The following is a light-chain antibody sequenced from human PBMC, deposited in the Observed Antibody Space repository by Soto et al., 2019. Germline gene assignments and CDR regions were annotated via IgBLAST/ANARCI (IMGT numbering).Light chain of an antibody. Sequence: EMVMTQSPATLSVSPGERATLSCRASQSVSSNLAWYQQKPGQAPRLLIYGASTRATGIPARFSGSGSGTEFTLTISSLQSEDFAVYYCQQYSSTPHTFGQGTKLEIK. CDR3: QQYSSTPHT. CDR1: QSVSSN. V-gene: IGKV3-15*01. CDR2: GAS. J-gene: IGKJ2*01.